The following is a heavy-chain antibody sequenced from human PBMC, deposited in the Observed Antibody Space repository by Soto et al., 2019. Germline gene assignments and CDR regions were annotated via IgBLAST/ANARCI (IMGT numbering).Heavy chain of an antibody. V-gene: IGHV3-23*01. Sequence: GGSLRLSCAASGFTFSSYAMSWVRQAPGKGLEWVSAISGSGGSTYYADSVKGRFTISRDNSKNTLYLQMNSLRAEDTAVYYCAKAGYSSSSRTHDYWGQGTLVTVSS. CDR3: AKAGYSSSSRTHDY. J-gene: IGHJ4*02. CDR1: GFTFSSYA. D-gene: IGHD6-6*01. CDR2: ISGSGGST.